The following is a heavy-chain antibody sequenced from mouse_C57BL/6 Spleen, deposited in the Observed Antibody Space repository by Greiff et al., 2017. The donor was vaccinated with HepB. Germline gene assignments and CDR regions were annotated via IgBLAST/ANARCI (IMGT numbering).Heavy chain of an antibody. V-gene: IGHV5-17*01. J-gene: IGHJ3*01. Sequence: EVHLVESGGGLVKPGGSLKLSCAASGFTFSDYGMHWVRQAPEKGLEWVAYISSGSSTIYYADTVKGRFTISRDNAKNTLFLQMTSLRSEDTAMYYCARGIYYDYGGAYWGQGTLVTVSA. CDR1: GFTFSDYG. CDR2: ISSGSSTI. CDR3: ARGIYYDYGGAY. D-gene: IGHD2-4*01.